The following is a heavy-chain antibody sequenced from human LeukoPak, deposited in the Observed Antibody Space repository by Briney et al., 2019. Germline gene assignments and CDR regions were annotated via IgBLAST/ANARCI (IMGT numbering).Heavy chain of an antibody. CDR3: ARLWGVVVPSASYGFDP. J-gene: IGHJ5*02. CDR1: GYSFTSYW. CDR2: TYPGDSDT. D-gene: IGHD2-15*01. Sequence: GESLKISCKGSGYSFTSYWIGWVRQMPGKGLEWMGITYPGDSDTRYSPSFQGQVTISADKSISTAYLQWSSLKASDTAMYYCARLWGVVVPSASYGFDPWGQGTLVTVSS. V-gene: IGHV5-51*01.